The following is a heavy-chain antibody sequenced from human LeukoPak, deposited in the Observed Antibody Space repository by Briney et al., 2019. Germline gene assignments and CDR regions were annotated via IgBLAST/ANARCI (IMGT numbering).Heavy chain of an antibody. CDR3: TKDRRGPAAGTWYFDS. J-gene: IGHJ4*02. CDR1: GFTFSSTT. Sequence: GSLRLSCVASGFTFSSTTMGWVRQAPGRGLEWVSSITAIDGRTYYADSVRGRFTISRDNSKNTVNLQLNSLRAGDTAIYYCTKDRRGPAAGTWYFDSWGQGTLVTVSS. D-gene: IGHD6-13*01. V-gene: IGHV3-23*01. CDR2: ITAIDGRT.